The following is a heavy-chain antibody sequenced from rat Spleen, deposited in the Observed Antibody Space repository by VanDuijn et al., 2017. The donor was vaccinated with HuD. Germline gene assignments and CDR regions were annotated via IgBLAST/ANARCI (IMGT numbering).Heavy chain of an antibody. J-gene: IGHJ4*01. D-gene: IGHD1-12*01. Sequence: EVQLVESGGGLAQPGRSLKLSCAASGFTFSDYYMVWVRQAPMKGLEWVASISFEGSGTYYGDSVKGRFTISRDNAKNTLYLRVDSLRSEDTAIYYCARHGSNVGVMDAWGQGVSVTVSS. V-gene: IGHV5-22*01. CDR1: GFTFSDYY. CDR2: ISFEGSGT. CDR3: ARHGSNVGVMDA.